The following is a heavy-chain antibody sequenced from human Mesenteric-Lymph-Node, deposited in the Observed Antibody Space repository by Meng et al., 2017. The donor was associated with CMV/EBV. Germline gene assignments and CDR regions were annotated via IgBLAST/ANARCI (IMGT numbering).Heavy chain of an antibody. J-gene: IGHJ4*02. V-gene: IGHV4-59*01. CDR1: GGSISNYY. CDR3: ARGRSSGNYYIADY. CDR2: IYYSGGT. Sequence: SETLSLTCTVTGGSISNYYWSWIRQPPGKGLEWIGYIYYSGGTNYNPSLKSRVTISLDTSKNQCSLKLSSVTAADTAVYYCARGRSSGNYYIADYWGRERWSPSPQ. D-gene: IGHD4-11*01.